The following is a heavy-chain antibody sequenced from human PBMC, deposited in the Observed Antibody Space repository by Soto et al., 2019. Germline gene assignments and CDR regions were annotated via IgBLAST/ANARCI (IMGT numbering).Heavy chain of an antibody. D-gene: IGHD2-21*02. CDR1: GGSISSYY. J-gene: IGHJ5*02. CDR3: ERDREVTANDTWFDP. Sequence: PSETLSLTCTVSGGSISSYYWSWIRQPAGKGLEWIGRIYASGSTNYNPSLRSRVTMSVDTSKNQFSLKLSSVTAADTAVYYCERDREVTANDTWFDPWGQGALVTVSS. CDR2: IYASGST. V-gene: IGHV4-4*07.